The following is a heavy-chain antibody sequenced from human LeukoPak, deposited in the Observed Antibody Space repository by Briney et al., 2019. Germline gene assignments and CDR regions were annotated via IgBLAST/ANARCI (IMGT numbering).Heavy chain of an antibody. J-gene: IGHJ4*02. V-gene: IGHV3-30*18. CDR3: AKDQGTGNMYY. Sequence: GGSLRLSCAASGFTFSSYAMSWVRQAPGKGLEWVAVISFDGSHTYYADSVKGRFTISRDDSKNTLYLQMNSLRPDDTAVYYCAKDQGTGNMYYWGQGTLVTVSS. CDR1: GFTFSSYA. D-gene: IGHD1-1*01. CDR2: ISFDGSHT.